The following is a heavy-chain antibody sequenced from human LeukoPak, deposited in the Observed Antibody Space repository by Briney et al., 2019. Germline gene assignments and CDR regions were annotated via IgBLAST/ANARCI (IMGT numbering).Heavy chain of an antibody. CDR2: INHSGST. J-gene: IGHJ4*02. Sequence: TPSETLSLTCAVYGGSFSGYYWSWIRQPPGKGLEWIGEINHSGSTNYNPSLKSRVTISVDTSKNQFSLKLSSVTAADTAVYYCARRAEYDFWSGYTIPPSYFDYWGQGTLVTVSS. CDR3: ARRAEYDFWSGYTIPPSYFDY. CDR1: GGSFSGYY. D-gene: IGHD3-3*01. V-gene: IGHV4-34*01.